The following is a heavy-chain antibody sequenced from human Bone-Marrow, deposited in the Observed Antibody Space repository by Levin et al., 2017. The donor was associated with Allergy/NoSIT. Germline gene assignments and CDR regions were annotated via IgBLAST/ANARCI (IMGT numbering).Heavy chain of an antibody. V-gene: IGHV4-34*01. J-gene: IGHJ4*02. D-gene: IGHD3-22*01. CDR3: ARGDFIYYDSSGYDSYFDY. Sequence: SETLSLTCAVYGGSFSGYYWSWIRQPPGKGLEWIGEINHSGSTNYNPSLKSRVTISVDTSKNQFSLKLSSVTAADTAVYYCARGDFIYYDSSGYDSYFDYWGQGTLVTVSS. CDR2: INHSGST. CDR1: GGSFSGYY.